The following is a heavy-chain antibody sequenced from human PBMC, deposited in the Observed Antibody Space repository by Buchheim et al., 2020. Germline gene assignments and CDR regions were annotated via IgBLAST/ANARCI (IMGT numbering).Heavy chain of an antibody. V-gene: IGHV3-23*01. Sequence: EVRLLESGGGLVQPGGSLRLSCAASGLTFSTYAMSWVRQAPGKGLECVSAISAGGGSTYYADSVKGRFTISRDNSKNTVYLQMNSLRAEDTAAYYCANRRDYFDYWGQGTL. J-gene: IGHJ4*02. CDR2: ISAGGGST. CDR1: GLTFSTYA. CDR3: ANRRDYFDY.